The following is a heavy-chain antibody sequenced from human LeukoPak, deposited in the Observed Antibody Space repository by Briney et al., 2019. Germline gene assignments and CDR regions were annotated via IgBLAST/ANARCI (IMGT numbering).Heavy chain of an antibody. CDR2: INPNSGDT. CDR1: GYTFTGYY. J-gene: IGHJ4*02. V-gene: IGHV1-2*02. Sequence: ASVKVSCKASGYTFTGYYMHWVRQAPGQGLEWMGWINPNSGDTNYAQKFQGRVTMTRDTSISTAYMELSRLRSDDTAVYYCARAWGTYYYDSSGYAPFDYWGQGTLVTVSS. CDR3: ARAWGTYYYDSSGYAPFDY. D-gene: IGHD3-22*01.